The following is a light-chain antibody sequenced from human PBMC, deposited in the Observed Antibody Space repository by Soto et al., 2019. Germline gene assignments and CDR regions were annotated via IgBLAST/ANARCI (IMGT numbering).Light chain of an antibody. J-gene: IGKJ4*01. CDR2: DAS. CDR3: QQRSQWPLT. CDR1: LSVDSY. V-gene: IGKV3-11*01. Sequence: EIVLTQSPATLSLSPGERATLSCGASLSVDSYLAWYQHRHGQAPRLLIYDASRRATGIPARFSGSGSGTDFTLPISSLEPEDFAVYYCQQRSQWPLTFGGGTRVEI.